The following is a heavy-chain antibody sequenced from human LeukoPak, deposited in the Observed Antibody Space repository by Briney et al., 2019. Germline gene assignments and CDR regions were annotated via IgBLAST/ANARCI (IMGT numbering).Heavy chain of an antibody. CDR2: IYYSGST. Sequence: PSETLSLTCTVSGGSISSYYWSWIRQPPGKGLEWIGYIYYSGSTYYNPSLKSRVTISVDMSKNQYSLKLSSVTAADTAVYYCARDRGIMTTFGGVVAKGAHYWGQGTLVTVSS. CDR3: ARDRGIMTTFGGVVAKGAHY. J-gene: IGHJ4*02. V-gene: IGHV4-59*12. CDR1: GGSISSYY. D-gene: IGHD3-16*02.